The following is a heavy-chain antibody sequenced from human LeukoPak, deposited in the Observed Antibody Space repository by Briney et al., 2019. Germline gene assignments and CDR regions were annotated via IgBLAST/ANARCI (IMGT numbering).Heavy chain of an antibody. D-gene: IGHD6-19*01. Sequence: ASVKVSCKASGNTFTDYYLHWVRQTPGQGLEWMGWINPNSGGTNYAQKFQGRVTMTRDTSISTAYMEVSRLISDDTAVYYCARNIQEQWLVQGYWGQGTLVTVSS. J-gene: IGHJ4*02. CDR3: ARNIQEQWLVQGY. V-gene: IGHV1-2*02. CDR1: GNTFTDYY. CDR2: INPNSGGT.